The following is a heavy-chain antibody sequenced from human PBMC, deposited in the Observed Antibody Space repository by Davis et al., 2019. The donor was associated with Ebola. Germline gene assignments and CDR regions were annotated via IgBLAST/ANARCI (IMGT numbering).Heavy chain of an antibody. D-gene: IGHD3-22*01. CDR2: IKQDGSEK. V-gene: IGHV3-7*01. Sequence: GGSLRLSCAASGFTFSSYEMNWVRQAPGKGLEWVANIKQDGSEKYYVDSVKGRFTISRDNAKNSLYLQMNSLRAEDTAVYYCARGPPTYYYDSSGYRKHHKKYYFDYWGQGTLVTVSS. CDR3: ARGPPTYYYDSSGYRKHHKKYYFDY. J-gene: IGHJ4*02. CDR1: GFTFSSYE.